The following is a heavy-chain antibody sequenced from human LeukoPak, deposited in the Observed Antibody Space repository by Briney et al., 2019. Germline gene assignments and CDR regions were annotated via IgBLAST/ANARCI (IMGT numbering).Heavy chain of an antibody. J-gene: IGHJ4*02. D-gene: IGHD6-13*01. CDR1: DGSLSGYW. CDR3: ARSIAAAGAIDY. CDR2: ISHSGST. V-gene: IGHV4-34*01. Sequence: SETLSLTCAVYDGSLSGYWWSWIRQSPGKGLEWIGEISHSGSTNYNPSFKSRVTVSGDTSNKQVSLKMTSVTAADTAVYFCARSIAAAGAIDYWGQGTLVTVSS.